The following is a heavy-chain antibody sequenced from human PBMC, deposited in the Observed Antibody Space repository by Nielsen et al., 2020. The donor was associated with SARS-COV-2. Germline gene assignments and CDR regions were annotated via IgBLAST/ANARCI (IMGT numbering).Heavy chain of an antibody. CDR1: GGSFSGYY. V-gene: IGHV4-34*01. CDR3: ARGRPFRTSIAARPRGFDY. CDR2: INHSGST. Sequence: GSLRLFCAVYGGSFSGYYWSWIRQPPGKGLEWIGEINHSGSTNYNPSLKSRVTISVDTSKNQFSLKLSSVTAADTAVYYCARGRPFRTSIAARPRGFDYWGQGTLVTVSS. D-gene: IGHD6-6*01. J-gene: IGHJ4*02.